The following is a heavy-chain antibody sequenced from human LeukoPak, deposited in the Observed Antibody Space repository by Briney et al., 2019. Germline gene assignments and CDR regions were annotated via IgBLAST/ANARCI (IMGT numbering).Heavy chain of an antibody. D-gene: IGHD4-17*01. CDR1: GFTFSSYW. J-gene: IGHJ4*02. Sequence: GGSLILSCAASGFTFSSYWMHWVRQAPGKGLVWVSRINGDGSTTTYADSVKGRFTISRDNAKNTLYLQMNSLRAEDTAVYYCARGPVPQPKYYFDYWGQGTLVTVSS. CDR2: INGDGSTT. V-gene: IGHV3-74*01. CDR3: ARGPVPQPKYYFDY.